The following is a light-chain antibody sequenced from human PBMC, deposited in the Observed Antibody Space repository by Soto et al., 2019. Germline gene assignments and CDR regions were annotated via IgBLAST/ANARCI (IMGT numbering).Light chain of an antibody. J-gene: IGKJ1*01. Sequence: DIQMTQSPSTLSASVGDRVTITCRASQSISSWLAWYQQKPGTAPNLLIYKASTLQSGVPSRFSGSGSGTEFPLTISSLQPDDSATYYCQQYKDNWTFGQGTKVEMK. V-gene: IGKV1-5*03. CDR1: QSISSW. CDR2: KAS. CDR3: QQYKDNWT.